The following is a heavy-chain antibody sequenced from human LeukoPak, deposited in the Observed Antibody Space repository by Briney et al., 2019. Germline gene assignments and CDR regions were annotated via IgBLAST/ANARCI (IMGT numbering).Heavy chain of an antibody. V-gene: IGHV4-39*01. Sequence: SETLSLTCTVSGDSATTTNFYWGWIRQAPGKGLEWIGNLYYGVNTYYKPSLKSRVTISVDTSLNQFSLILTSVTAADTGVYYCARLRVQQLASSYYMDVWGKGTTVTVSS. CDR2: LYYGVNT. D-gene: IGHD6-13*01. CDR1: GDSATTTNFY. J-gene: IGHJ6*03. CDR3: ARLRVQQLASSYYMDV.